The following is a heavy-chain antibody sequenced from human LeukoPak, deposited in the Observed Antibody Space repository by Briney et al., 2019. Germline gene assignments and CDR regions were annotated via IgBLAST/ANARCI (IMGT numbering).Heavy chain of an antibody. CDR3: ARGPSDILTGYPFDF. D-gene: IGHD3-9*01. Sequence: GASVKVSCKASGYTFTSYGISWVRQAPGQGLEWMGWISAYNGNTNYAQKLQGRVTMTTDTSTSTAYMELRSLRSDDTAVYYCARGPSDILTGYPFDFWGQGTLVTVSS. CDR1: GYTFTSYG. J-gene: IGHJ4*02. CDR2: ISAYNGNT. V-gene: IGHV1-18*01.